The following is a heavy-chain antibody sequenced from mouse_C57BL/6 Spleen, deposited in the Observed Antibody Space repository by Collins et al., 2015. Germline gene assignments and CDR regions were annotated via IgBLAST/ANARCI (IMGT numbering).Heavy chain of an antibody. V-gene: IGHV1-80*01. CDR3: ARDYYGRSFDY. Sequence: QVQLQQSGAELVKPGASVKISCKASGYAFSSYWMNWVKQRPGKGLEWIGQIYPGDGDTNYNGKFKGKATLTADKSSSTAYMQLSSLTSEDSAVYFCARDYYGRSFDYWGQGTTLTVSS. CDR1: GYAFSSYW. D-gene: IGHD1-1*01. J-gene: IGHJ2*01. CDR2: IYPGDGDT.